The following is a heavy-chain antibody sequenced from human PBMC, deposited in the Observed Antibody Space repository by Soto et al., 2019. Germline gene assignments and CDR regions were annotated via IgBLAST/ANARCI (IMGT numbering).Heavy chain of an antibody. J-gene: IGHJ3*02. D-gene: IGHD6-19*01. Sequence: ASVKVSCKASGYTFTSYAMHWVRQAPGQRLEWMGWINAGNGNTKYSQKFQGRVTITRDTSASTAYMELSSLRSEDTAVYYCASNRPRYSSGWSRGAFDIWGQGTMVTVS. V-gene: IGHV1-3*01. CDR2: INAGNGNT. CDR3: ASNRPRYSSGWSRGAFDI. CDR1: GYTFTSYA.